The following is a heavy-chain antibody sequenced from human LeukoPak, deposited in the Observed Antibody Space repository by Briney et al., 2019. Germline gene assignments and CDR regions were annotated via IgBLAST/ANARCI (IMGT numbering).Heavy chain of an antibody. CDR3: ARDPRYDSSGSVPY. CDR2: IYSGGST. D-gene: IGHD3-22*01. CDR1: GFTVSSNY. Sequence: GGSLRLSCAASGFTVSSNYMSWVRQAPGKGLEWVSVIYSGGSTYYADSVKGRFTISRDNSKNTLYLQMNSLRAEDTAVYYCARDPRYDSSGSVPYWGQGTLVTVSS. V-gene: IGHV3-66*01. J-gene: IGHJ4*02.